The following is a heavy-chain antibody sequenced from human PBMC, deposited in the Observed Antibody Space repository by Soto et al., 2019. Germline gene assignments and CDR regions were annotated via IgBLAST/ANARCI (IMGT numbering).Heavy chain of an antibody. CDR3: AHRHLMSRQRTVTTGDDFDL. J-gene: IGHJ3*01. CDR2: IYWDDDK. CDR1: GFSLSTSGVG. D-gene: IGHD4-17*01. V-gene: IGHV2-5*02. Sequence: QITLKESGPTLVKPTQTLTLTCTFSGFSLSTSGVGVGWIRQPPGKALEWLALIYWDDDKRYSPSLKSRLTITKDTSKNQVVLTMTNMDPVDTATYYCAHRHLMSRQRTVTTGDDFDLWGQGTMVNVSS.